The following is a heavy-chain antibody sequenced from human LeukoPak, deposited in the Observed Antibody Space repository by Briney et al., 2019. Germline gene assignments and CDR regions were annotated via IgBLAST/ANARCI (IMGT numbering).Heavy chain of an antibody. CDR3: AADRERDPSVYYLV. J-gene: IGHJ4*02. Sequence: PGGSLRLSCAASGFTFSDYAMSWVRQAPGKGLEGFSTISDNGGGTYYADSVKGRFTISRDSSKNTLFLQMNSLRAEDSAVYYCAADRERDPSVYYLVGGQGTLITVSS. CDR1: GFTFSDYA. V-gene: IGHV3-23*01. CDR2: ISDNGGGT. D-gene: IGHD3-22*01.